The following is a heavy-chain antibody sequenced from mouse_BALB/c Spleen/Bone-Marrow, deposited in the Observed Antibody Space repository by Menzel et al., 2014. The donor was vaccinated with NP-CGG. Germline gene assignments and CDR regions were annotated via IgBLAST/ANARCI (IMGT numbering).Heavy chain of an antibody. V-gene: IGHV1S130*01. CDR2: IHSNSGNT. CDR1: GYTFTSSW. D-gene: IGHD2-14*01. Sequence: QVQLQQSGSVLVRPGASVKLSCRASGYTFTSSWMHWAKQRPGQGLEWIGEIHSNSGNTNYNEKFKGKATLTVDTSSSTACVDLSSLTSEDSAVYYCARGDPYYRYSDYWGQGTTLTVSS. CDR3: ARGDPYYRYSDY. J-gene: IGHJ2*01.